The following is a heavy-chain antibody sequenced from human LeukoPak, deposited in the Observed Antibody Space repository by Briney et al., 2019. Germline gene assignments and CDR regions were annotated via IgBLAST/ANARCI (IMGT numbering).Heavy chain of an antibody. J-gene: IGHJ4*02. Sequence: PSETLSLTCTVSGGSISSSSYYWGWIRQPPGKGLEWIGSIYYSGSTYYNPSLKSRVTISVDTSKNQFSLKLSSVTAADTAVYYCARHQLNLSVGANDYWGQGALVTVSS. V-gene: IGHV4-39*01. CDR2: IYYSGST. D-gene: IGHD1-26*01. CDR1: GGSISSSSYY. CDR3: ARHQLNLSVGANDY.